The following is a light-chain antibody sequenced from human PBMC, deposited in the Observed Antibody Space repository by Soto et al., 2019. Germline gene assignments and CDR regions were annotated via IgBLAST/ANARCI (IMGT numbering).Light chain of an antibody. V-gene: IGLV2-23*02. CDR2: EVT. CDR3: CSYAGNSEV. CDR1: SGDVGSYSL. Sequence: QSVLTQPASVSGSPGQSVTIPCTGTSGDVGSYSLVSWYQQHPGKAPKLLIYEVTERPSGVSNRFSGSKSGSTASLTISGLQTDDEADYYCCSYAGNSEVFGTGTKVTVL. J-gene: IGLJ1*01.